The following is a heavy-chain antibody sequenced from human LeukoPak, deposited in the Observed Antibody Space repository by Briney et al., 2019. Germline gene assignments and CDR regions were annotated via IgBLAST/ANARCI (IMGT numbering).Heavy chain of an antibody. CDR2: ISPGSSYI. J-gene: IGHJ2*01. CDR3: ARVTSGNWHFDL. CDR1: SFTFSSYS. Sequence: PGGSLRLSCAASSFTFSSYSMNWVRQAPGKGLEWVSSISPGSSYIYYADSVKGRSTISRDDAKNSLYLQMNSLRAEDTAVYYCARVTSGNWHFDLWGRGTLVTVSS. D-gene: IGHD4-11*01. V-gene: IGHV3-21*01.